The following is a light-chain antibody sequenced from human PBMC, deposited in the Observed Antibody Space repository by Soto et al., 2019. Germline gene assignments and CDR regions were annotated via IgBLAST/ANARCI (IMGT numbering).Light chain of an antibody. J-gene: IGKJ4*01. Sequence: EVVMTQSPATLSVSPGERATLSCRASQSVSSNLAWYQQKPGQAPRLLIYGASTRATGIPARFSGSGSVTEFTLTISSLRSEDFAIYYCQQYNNWPPLTFGGGTKVEIK. CDR2: GAS. CDR3: QQYNNWPPLT. V-gene: IGKV3-15*01. CDR1: QSVSSN.